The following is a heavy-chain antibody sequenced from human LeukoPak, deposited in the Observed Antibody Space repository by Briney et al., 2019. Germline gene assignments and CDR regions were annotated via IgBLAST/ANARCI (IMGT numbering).Heavy chain of an antibody. CDR2: ISAYNGNT. CDR1: GYTFTSYG. CDR3: AREYYYDSSGYYFDY. Sequence: ASVKVSCKASGYTFTSYGISWVRQAPGQGLEWIGWISAYNGNTNYAQKLQGRVTMTTDTSTSTAYMELRSLRSDDTAVYYCAREYYYDSSGYYFDYWGQGTLVTVSS. J-gene: IGHJ4*02. V-gene: IGHV1-18*01. D-gene: IGHD3-22*01.